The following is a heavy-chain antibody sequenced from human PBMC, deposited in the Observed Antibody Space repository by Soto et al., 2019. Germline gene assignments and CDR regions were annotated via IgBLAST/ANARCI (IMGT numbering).Heavy chain of an antibody. Sequence: QVQLVQSGAEVMKPGSSVKVSCKASGGTFSSYTISWVRQAPGQGLEWMGRIIPILGIANYAQKFQGRVTITADKSTSTAYMELSSLRSEDTAVYYCARELTYSSGWFDYWGQGTLVTVSS. V-gene: IGHV1-69*08. J-gene: IGHJ5*01. CDR3: ARELTYSSGWFDY. D-gene: IGHD6-19*01. CDR1: GGTFSSYT. CDR2: IIPILGIA.